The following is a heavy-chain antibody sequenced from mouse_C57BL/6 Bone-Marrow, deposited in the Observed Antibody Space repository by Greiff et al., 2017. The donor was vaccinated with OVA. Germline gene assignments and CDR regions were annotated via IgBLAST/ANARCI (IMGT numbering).Heavy chain of an antibody. CDR3: ARESYGNYSAMDY. D-gene: IGHD2-1*01. J-gene: IGHJ4*01. CDR2: IDPSDSYS. Sequence: QVQLQQPGAELVMPGASVKLSCKASGYTFTSYWMHWVKQRPGQGLEWIGAIDPSDSYSNYNQKVKGKSPFTVDKSSSTAYMQLSSLTSEDSAVDYCARESYGNYSAMDYWGQGTSVTVSS. CDR1: GYTFTSYW. V-gene: IGHV1-69*01.